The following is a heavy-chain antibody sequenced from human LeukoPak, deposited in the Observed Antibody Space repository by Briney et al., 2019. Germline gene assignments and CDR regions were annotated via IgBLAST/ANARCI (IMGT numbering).Heavy chain of an antibody. CDR3: ARQGYISGQGFRNNWFDP. Sequence: TSETLSLTCTVSGGSISPYYWSWIRQPAGKGLEWIGRIYTSGSTNYNPSLKSRVTMSVDTSKNQFSLRLSSVTAADTAVYYCARQGYISGQGFRNNWFDPWGQGSLVTVSS. CDR1: GGSISPYY. J-gene: IGHJ5*02. D-gene: IGHD6-19*01. V-gene: IGHV4-4*07. CDR2: IYTSGST.